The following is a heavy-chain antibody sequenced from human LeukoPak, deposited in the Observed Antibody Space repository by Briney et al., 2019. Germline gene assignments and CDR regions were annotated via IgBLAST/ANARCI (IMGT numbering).Heavy chain of an antibody. Sequence: PGGSLRLSCAASGFTFSSYGMHWVRQAPGKGLEWVAFIRYDGSNKCYADSVKGRFTISRDNSKNMLYLQMNSLRGEETAVYYCTKVTSPYYYYMDVWGKGTTVTASS. CDR2: IRYDGSNK. CDR1: GFTFSSYG. V-gene: IGHV3-30*02. J-gene: IGHJ6*03. CDR3: TKVTSPYYYYMDV.